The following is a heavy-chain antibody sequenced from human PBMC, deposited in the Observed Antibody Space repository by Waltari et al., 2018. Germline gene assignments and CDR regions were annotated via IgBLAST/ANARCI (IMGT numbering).Heavy chain of an antibody. J-gene: IGHJ4*02. V-gene: IGHV3-30*18. CDR2: IWYDGSNK. D-gene: IGHD6-19*01. CDR3: AKDQGGYLPESLDY. CDR1: GFPFSSYV. Sequence: QVQLVESGGGVVQPGRSLRLSCAASGFPFSSYVMHWVRQAPGKGLEWVAVIWYDGSNKYYADSVKGRFTISRDNSKNTLYLQMNSLRAEDTAMYYCAKDQGGYLPESLDYWGQGTLVTVSS.